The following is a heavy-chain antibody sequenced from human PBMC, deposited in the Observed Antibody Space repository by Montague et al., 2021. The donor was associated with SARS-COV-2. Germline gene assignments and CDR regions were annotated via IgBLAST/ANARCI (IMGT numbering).Heavy chain of an antibody. CDR2: IKPDGGEK. V-gene: IGHV3-7*03. CDR3: ARDSRIVGATGGMDV. CDR1: GFTFSSYW. D-gene: IGHD1-26*01. J-gene: IGHJ6*02. Sequence: SLSLSCAASGFTFSSYWMSWVRQTPGKGLEWVANIKPDGGEKHYVGSVKGRFTISRDNAKNSLNLQMDSLRAEDTALYYCARDSRIVGATGGMDVWGQGTTVIVSS.